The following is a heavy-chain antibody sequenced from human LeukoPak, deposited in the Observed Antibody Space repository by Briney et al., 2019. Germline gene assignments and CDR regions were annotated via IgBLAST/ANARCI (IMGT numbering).Heavy chain of an antibody. CDR3: ARGGYYYDYYYYMDV. CDR2: IIPIFGTA. V-gene: IGHV1-69*13. Sequence: GASVKVSCKASGGTFSSYAISWVRQAPGQGLEWMGGIIPIFGTANYAQKFQGRVTITADESTSTAYMELSSLRSEDTAVYYCARGGYYYDYYYYMDVWGKGTTVTISS. J-gene: IGHJ6*03. D-gene: IGHD3-22*01. CDR1: GGTFSSYA.